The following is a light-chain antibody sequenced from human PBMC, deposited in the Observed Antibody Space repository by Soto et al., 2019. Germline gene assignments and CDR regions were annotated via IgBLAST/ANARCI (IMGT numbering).Light chain of an antibody. Sequence: QSVLAQPPSVSGAPGQTVTISCTGSGANIGAGFEVHWSQQLPGRAPKLLIYANSDRPSGVPARFFGSRPGTSASLAITRLQAEDEAYYYRQSSDRGLSAWLFGGGPKGTVL. CDR2: ANS. J-gene: IGLJ2*01. CDR3: QSSDRGLSAWL. V-gene: IGLV1-40*01. CDR1: GANIGAGFE.